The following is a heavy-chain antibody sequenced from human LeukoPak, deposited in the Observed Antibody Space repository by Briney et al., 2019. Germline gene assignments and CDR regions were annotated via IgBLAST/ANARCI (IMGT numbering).Heavy chain of an antibody. CDR1: GSTFSSSA. Sequence: PGGSLRLSCAASGSTFSSSAMSWVRQAPGKGLEWVSTISASGAGTYYADSVKGRFTISRDNSKNTLYLQMNSLRAEDTATYFCAKAAGLMIPYNWFDPWGQGTLVTVSS. J-gene: IGHJ5*02. V-gene: IGHV3-23*01. CDR2: ISASGAGT. D-gene: IGHD3-16*01. CDR3: AKAAGLMIPYNWFDP.